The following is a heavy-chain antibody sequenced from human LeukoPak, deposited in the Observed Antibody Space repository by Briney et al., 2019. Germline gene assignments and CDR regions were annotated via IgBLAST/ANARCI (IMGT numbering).Heavy chain of an antibody. Sequence: PGGSLRLSCAASGFTFSSYEMNWVRQAPGKGLEWVSYISSSGSTIYYADSVKGRFTISRDNAKNSLYLQMNSLRAEDTAVYYCARDYGGSSPFDFWGQGTLVIVSS. J-gene: IGHJ4*02. CDR3: ARDYGGSSPFDF. CDR2: ISSSGSTI. D-gene: IGHD4-23*01. CDR1: GFTFSSYE. V-gene: IGHV3-48*03.